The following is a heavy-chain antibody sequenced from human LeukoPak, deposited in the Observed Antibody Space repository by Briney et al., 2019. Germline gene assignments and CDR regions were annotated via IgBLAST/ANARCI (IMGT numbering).Heavy chain of an antibody. Sequence: GGSLRLSCAASGFTFSSYGMSWVRQAPGKGLEWVSTISVGGSSTYYADSVKGRFTVSRDNSKNTLYLQMNSLRAEDTAFYYCAKGQYSGSYLYFDSWGQGTLVTVSS. CDR1: GFTFSSYG. CDR2: ISVGGSST. D-gene: IGHD1-26*01. CDR3: AKGQYSGSYLYFDS. V-gene: IGHV3-23*01. J-gene: IGHJ4*02.